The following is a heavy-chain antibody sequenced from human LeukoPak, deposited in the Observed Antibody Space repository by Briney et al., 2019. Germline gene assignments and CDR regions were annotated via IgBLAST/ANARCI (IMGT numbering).Heavy chain of an antibody. V-gene: IGHV4-59*08. Sequence: PSETLSLTCTVSGGSLSSYYWSWIRQPPGKGLEWIGYIHYTGRTKYNPSLQSRVILSVDTSKNQFSLRLDSVTAADTAVYYCAGHNAFEIWGQGTMVTVSS. J-gene: IGHJ3*02. CDR1: GGSLSSYY. CDR2: IHYTGRT. CDR3: AGHNAFEI.